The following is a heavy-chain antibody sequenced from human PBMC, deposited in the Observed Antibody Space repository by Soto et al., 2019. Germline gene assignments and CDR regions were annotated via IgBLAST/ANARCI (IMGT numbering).Heavy chain of an antibody. J-gene: IGHJ5*02. V-gene: IGHV1-18*01. CDR1: DYTFTSYG. CDR3: ARDSYSTSNWFDP. D-gene: IGHD6-13*01. CDR2: ISAYNGNT. Sequence: AASVKVSCKASDYTFTSYGISWVRQAPGQGLEWMGWISAYNGNTNYAQKLQGRVTMTTDTSTSTAYMELRSLRSDDTAVYYCARDSYSTSNWFDPWGQGTLVTVSS.